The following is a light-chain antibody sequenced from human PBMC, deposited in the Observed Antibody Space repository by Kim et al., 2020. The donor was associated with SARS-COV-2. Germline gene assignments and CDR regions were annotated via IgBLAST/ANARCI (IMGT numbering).Light chain of an antibody. CDR1: SCDIGRYNY. CDR2: VVS. CDR3: TSYTDSDTLI. J-gene: IGLJ2*01. Sequence: GQSVTMSCTGNSCDIGRYNYGSWYQHHPGKVPKLMIYVVSRRPSGVPDRFSGSKSGNTASLTVSGLQAEDEADYYCTSYTDSDTLIFGGGTQLTVL. V-gene: IGLV2-8*01.